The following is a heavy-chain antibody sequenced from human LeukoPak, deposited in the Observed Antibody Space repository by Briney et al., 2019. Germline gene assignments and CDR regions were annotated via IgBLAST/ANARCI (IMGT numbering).Heavy chain of an antibody. CDR2: IYPGDSDT. Sequence: GESLKISCRGTGYSFTSYWIGWVRQMPGKGLEWMGIIYPGDSDTRYSPSFQGQVTISADKTISTAYLQWSSLQASGTATYYWARQYCYGSYYKSLIDYWGQGTLVTVSS. J-gene: IGHJ4*02. CDR1: GYSFTSYW. D-gene: IGHD3-10*01. CDR3: ARQYCYGSYYKSLIDY. V-gene: IGHV5-51*01.